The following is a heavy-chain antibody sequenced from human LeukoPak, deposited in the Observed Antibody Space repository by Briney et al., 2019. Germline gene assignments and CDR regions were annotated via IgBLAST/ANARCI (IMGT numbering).Heavy chain of an antibody. CDR2: IYSGGST. D-gene: IGHD4-11*01. V-gene: IGHV3-66*01. CDR1: GFTVSSNY. J-gene: IGHJ6*02. Sequence: PGGSLRLSCAASGFTVSSNYMGWVRQASGKGLEWVSVIYSGGSTYYADSVKGRFTISRDNSKNTLYLQMNSLRAEDTAVYYCARDGSNPLYYYYGMDVWGQGTTVTVSS. CDR3: ARDGSNPLYYYYGMDV.